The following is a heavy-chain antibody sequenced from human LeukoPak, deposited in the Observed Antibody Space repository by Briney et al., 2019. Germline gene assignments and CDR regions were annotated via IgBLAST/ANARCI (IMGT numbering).Heavy chain of an antibody. D-gene: IGHD3-10*01. J-gene: IGHJ4*02. CDR2: IKQDGSEK. V-gene: IGHV3-7*01. CDR3: ARGMSTVYYYFDY. CDR1: GFTFGSYW. Sequence: GGSLRLSCAASGFTFGSYWMSRVRQAPGKGLEWVANIKQDGSEKYYVDSVKGRFTISRDNAKNSLYLQMNSLRAEDTAVYYCARGMSTVYYYFDYWGQGTLVTVSS.